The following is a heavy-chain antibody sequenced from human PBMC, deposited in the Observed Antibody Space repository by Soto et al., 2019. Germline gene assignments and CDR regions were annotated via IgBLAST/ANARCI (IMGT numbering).Heavy chain of an antibody. J-gene: IGHJ4*02. CDR2: ISSSSSAI. V-gene: IGHV3-48*04. Sequence: PGGSLRLSCAASGFIFSSSGMNWVRQAPGKGLEWVSYISSSSSAIYYAVSVKGRFTISRDNAKNSLYLQMNSLRAEDTAVYYCARDLSSIAAFDYWGQGTLVTVSS. CDR3: ARDLSSIAAFDY. CDR1: GFIFSSSG. D-gene: IGHD6-6*01.